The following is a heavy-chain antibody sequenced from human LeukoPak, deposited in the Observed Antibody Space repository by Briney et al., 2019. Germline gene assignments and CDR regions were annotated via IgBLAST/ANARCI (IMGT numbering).Heavy chain of an antibody. CDR2: IYHSGST. V-gene: IGHV4-38-2*02. D-gene: IGHD3-22*01. Sequence: SETLSLTCTVSGYSISSGYYWGWIRQPPGKGLEWIGSIYHSGSTYYNPSLKSRVTISVDTSKNQFSLKLSSVTAADTAVYYCARNLGYDSSGYYFVFDYWGQGTLVTVSS. CDR3: ARNLGYDSSGYYFVFDY. J-gene: IGHJ4*02. CDR1: GYSISSGYY.